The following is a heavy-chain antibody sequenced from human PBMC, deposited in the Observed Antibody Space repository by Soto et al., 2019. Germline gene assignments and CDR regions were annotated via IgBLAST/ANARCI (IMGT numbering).Heavy chain of an antibody. V-gene: IGHV3-23*01. D-gene: IGHD2-15*01. CDR3: ARDRCSGGSCYRTYAFDM. CDR2: ISGSGANT. J-gene: IGHJ3*02. CDR1: GFTFGSSA. Sequence: DVQLLESGGGLAQPGGSLRLSCEASGFTFGSSAMGWVRQAPGKGLEWVSSISGSGANTHYADFVKGRFTISRDNSKNSLTLQMNSLRAEDTAIYYCARDRCSGGSCYRTYAFDMWGQGTLVTVSS.